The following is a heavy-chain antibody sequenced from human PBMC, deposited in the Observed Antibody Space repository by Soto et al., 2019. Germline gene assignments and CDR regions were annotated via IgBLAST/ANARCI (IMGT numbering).Heavy chain of an antibody. Sequence: QVQLVESGGGVVQPGRSLRLSCVASGFSFSDYGIHWVRQAPGKGLEWVAIIWYDGSNKYYVDSVKGRFTVSRDNSKNTLYLQMNSLTAEETAVYYCARDGGGNEQFDYWGQGTLVTVSS. CDR2: IWYDGSNK. CDR3: ARDGGGNEQFDY. J-gene: IGHJ4*02. D-gene: IGHD5-12*01. CDR1: GFSFSDYG. V-gene: IGHV3-33*01.